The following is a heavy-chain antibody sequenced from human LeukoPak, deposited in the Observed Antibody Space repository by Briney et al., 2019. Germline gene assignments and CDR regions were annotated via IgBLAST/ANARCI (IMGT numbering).Heavy chain of an antibody. CDR2: IIPIFGTA. V-gene: IGHV1-69*06. CDR3: ASGRDGYNFFDY. J-gene: IGHJ4*02. CDR1: GGTFSSYA. D-gene: IGHD5-24*01. Sequence: SVKVSCKASGGTFSSYAISWVRQAPGQGLEWMGGIIPIFGTANYAQKFQGRVTITADKSTSTAYMELSSLRPEDTAVYYCASGRDGYNFFDYWGQGTLVTVSS.